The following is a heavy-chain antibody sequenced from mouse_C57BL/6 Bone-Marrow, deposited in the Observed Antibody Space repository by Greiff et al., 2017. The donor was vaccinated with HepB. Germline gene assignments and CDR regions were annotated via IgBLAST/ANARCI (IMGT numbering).Heavy chain of an antibody. J-gene: IGHJ2*01. Sequence: QVQLKQSGAELARPGASVKLSCKASGYTFTSYGISWVKQRTGQGLEWIGEIYPRSGNTYYNEKFKGKATLTADKSSSTAYMELRSLTSEDSAVYFCARRWEGYYYGSSPYYFDYWGQGTTLTVSS. CDR1: GYTFTSYG. V-gene: IGHV1-81*01. CDR3: ARRWEGYYYGSSPYYFDY. D-gene: IGHD1-1*01. CDR2: IYPRSGNT.